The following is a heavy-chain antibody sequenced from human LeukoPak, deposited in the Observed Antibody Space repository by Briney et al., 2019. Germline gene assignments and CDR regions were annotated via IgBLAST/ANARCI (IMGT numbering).Heavy chain of an antibody. J-gene: IGHJ5*02. Sequence: GASVKVSCKASGYTFTGYYMHWVRQAPGQGLEWMGWINPNSGGTNYAQKFQGRVTMTRDTSTSTAYMELRSLRSDDTAVYYCARDIKRSRARWENLGFDPWGQGTLVTVSS. V-gene: IGHV1-2*02. CDR1: GYTFTGYY. CDR2: INPNSGGT. D-gene: IGHD1-14*01. CDR3: ARDIKRSRARWENLGFDP.